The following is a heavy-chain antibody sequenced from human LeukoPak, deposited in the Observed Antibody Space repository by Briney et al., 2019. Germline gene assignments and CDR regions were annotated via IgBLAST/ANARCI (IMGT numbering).Heavy chain of an antibody. CDR2: INLNGGST. V-gene: IGHV3-20*01. Sequence: GGSLRLSCAASGFTFDDYGMSWVRQAPGKGLEWVSGINLNGGSTGYADSVKGRFTISRDNAKNSLYLQMNSLRAEDTALYHCARKGFGELLFDYWGQGTLVTVSS. CDR1: GFTFDDYG. D-gene: IGHD3-10*01. J-gene: IGHJ4*02. CDR3: ARKGFGELLFDY.